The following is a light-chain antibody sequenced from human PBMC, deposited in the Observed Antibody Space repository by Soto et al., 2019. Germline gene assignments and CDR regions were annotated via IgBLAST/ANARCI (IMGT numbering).Light chain of an antibody. V-gene: IGLV2-8*01. CDR3: SSYAGSNNVV. CDR1: GSDVGGYNY. Sequence: QSVLSQPPSASGSPGQSVTISCTGTGSDVGGYNYVSWYQHHPGKAPKLMIYEVTKRPSGVPDRFSGSKSGNTASLTVSGLQAEDDSDYYCSSYAGSNNVVFGGGTKLTVL. J-gene: IGLJ2*01. CDR2: EVT.